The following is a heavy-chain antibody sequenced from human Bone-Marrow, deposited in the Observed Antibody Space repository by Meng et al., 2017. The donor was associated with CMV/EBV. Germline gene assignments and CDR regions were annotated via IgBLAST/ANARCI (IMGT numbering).Heavy chain of an antibody. CDR1: GFSIRNSC. V-gene: IGHV4-4*07. CDR2: IYTTEST. D-gene: IGHD4-17*01. CDR3: ARGLTVLDY. J-gene: IGHJ4*02. Sequence: LSLTCTFSGFSIRNSCWSSIRQSAGKGLEWIGRIYTTESTNYNPSLRSRVTMSVDTSKKQFSLRLSSVTAADTAVYYCARGLTVLDYWGQGTLVTVSS.